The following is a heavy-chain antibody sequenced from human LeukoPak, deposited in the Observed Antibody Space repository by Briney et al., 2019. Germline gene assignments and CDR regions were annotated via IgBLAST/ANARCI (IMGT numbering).Heavy chain of an antibody. CDR2: IKQDGSEK. CDR3: ARDRSPDDY. V-gene: IGHV3-7*01. Sequence: GGSLRLSCAASGFTFSKAWMSWVRQATGKGLEWVANIKQDGSEKYYVDSVKGRFTISRDNAKNSLYLQMNSLRAEDTAVYYCARDRSPDDYWGQGTLVTVSS. J-gene: IGHJ4*02. CDR1: GFTFSKAW.